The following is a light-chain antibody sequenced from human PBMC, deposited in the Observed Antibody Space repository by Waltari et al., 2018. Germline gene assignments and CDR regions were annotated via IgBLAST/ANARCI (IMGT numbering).Light chain of an antibody. Sequence: QPVLTLPPSSSASPGESASLPCTLPSHIHVGDFIIYWYHQKPGRPPRFLLYYTSDSERAQGSGVPSLFSGSKDASAKAGILLISGLQSEDEADYYCMFWPSNVWVFGGGTKLTVL. CDR2: YTSDSER. V-gene: IGLV5-37*01. CDR3: MFWPSNVWV. CDR1: SHIHVGDFI. J-gene: IGLJ3*02.